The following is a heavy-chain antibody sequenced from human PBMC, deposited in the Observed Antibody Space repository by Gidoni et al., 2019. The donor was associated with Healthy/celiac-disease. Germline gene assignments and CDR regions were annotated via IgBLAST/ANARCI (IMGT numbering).Heavy chain of an antibody. J-gene: IGHJ4*02. Sequence: EVPLLESGGGLVQPGGSLRLSFAASGFTFSSYAMSWVRQSPGKGLEWVSAISGSGGSTYYADSVKGRFTISRDNSKNTLYLQMNSLRAEDTAVYYCAKGNRWELPYYFDYWGQGTLVTVSS. CDR1: GFTFSSYA. CDR3: AKGNRWELPYYFDY. CDR2: ISGSGGST. D-gene: IGHD1-26*01. V-gene: IGHV3-23*01.